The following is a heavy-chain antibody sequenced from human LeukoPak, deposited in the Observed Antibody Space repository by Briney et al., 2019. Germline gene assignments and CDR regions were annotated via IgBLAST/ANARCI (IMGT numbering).Heavy chain of an antibody. CDR2: ISYDGSNK. V-gene: IGHV3-30-3*01. D-gene: IGHD5-24*01. CDR3: ARERRDGYKTWLDY. CDR1: GFTFSSYA. J-gene: IGHJ4*02. Sequence: GGSLRLSCAASGFTFSSYAMHWVRQAPGKGLEWVAVISYDGSNKYYADSVKGRFTISRDNSKNTLYLQMNSLRAEDTAVYYCARERRDGYKTWLDYWGQGTLVIVSS.